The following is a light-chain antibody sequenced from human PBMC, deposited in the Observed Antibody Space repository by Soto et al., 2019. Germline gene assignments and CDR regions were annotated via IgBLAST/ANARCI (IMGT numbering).Light chain of an antibody. Sequence: QSSLTQPRSLSGSPGQSVTISCTGSISDVGGYNYVSWYQQQPGKAPKLLIYDVTIRTSGVSARFSGSKSGNTASLTISGLQAEDDADYFCCSYEGTYTSFVFGTGTKVTVL. J-gene: IGLJ1*01. CDR1: ISDVGGYNY. CDR3: CSYEGTYTSFV. V-gene: IGLV2-11*01. CDR2: DVT.